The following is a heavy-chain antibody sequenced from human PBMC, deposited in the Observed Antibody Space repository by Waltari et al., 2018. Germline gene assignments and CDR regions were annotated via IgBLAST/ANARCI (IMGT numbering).Heavy chain of an antibody. J-gene: IGHJ4*02. CDR1: GFTFSSYA. D-gene: IGHD3-22*01. Sequence: EVQLLESGGGLVQPGGSLRLSCAASGFTFSSYAMSWVRQAPGKGLEWVSAISGSVGSTYYAYSVKGRFTISRDKSKNTLYLQMNSLRAEDTAVYYCAKDRITMIVVVITTPDYWGQGTLVTVSS. CDR2: ISGSVGST. V-gene: IGHV3-23*01. CDR3: AKDRITMIVVVITTPDY.